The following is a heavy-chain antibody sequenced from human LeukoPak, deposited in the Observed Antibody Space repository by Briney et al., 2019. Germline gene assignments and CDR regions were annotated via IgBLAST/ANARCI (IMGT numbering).Heavy chain of an antibody. D-gene: IGHD1-7*01. V-gene: IGHV4-4*07. J-gene: IGHJ4*02. CDR2: IYTSGSA. Sequence: PSETLSLTCTVSGGSISSSYWSWIRQPAGKGLEWIGRIYTSGSANYNPSLKSRITMSVDTSKNQFSLKLSSVTAADTAVYYCARDQAPNWNYDVFDYWGQGTLVTVSS. CDR3: ARDQAPNWNYDVFDY. CDR1: GGSISSSY.